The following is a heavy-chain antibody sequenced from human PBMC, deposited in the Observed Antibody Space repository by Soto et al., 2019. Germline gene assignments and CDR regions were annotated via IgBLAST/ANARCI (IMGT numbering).Heavy chain of an antibody. J-gene: IGHJ3*01. V-gene: IGHV1-46*01. D-gene: IGHD1-26*01. CDR1: GDTFSHYY. Sequence: QVQLVQSGAEVKKPGASVKISCKASGDTFSHYYIHRVRQAPGQGLEWMSIIYPTFHSPTYSENFQDRLTVTSDASTLTVYMELSSLKSEDTAVYYCARAQVSGTIEIGFSVWGQGTLVSVSS. CDR3: ARAQVSGTIEIGFSV. CDR2: IYPTFHSP.